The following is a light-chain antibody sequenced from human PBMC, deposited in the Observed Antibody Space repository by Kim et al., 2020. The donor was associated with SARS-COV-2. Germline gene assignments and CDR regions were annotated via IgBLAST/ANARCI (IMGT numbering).Light chain of an antibody. CDR1: SSNIGSKT. CDR2: SND. J-gene: IGLJ3*02. CDR3: AAWDDSLNAWV. Sequence: GQSGTLSSFGCSSNIGSKTVNWYQRLPGTAPKLLIYSNDHQPSGVPDRFSCSKSGTSASLAISGLQSEDEADYYCAAWDDSLNAWVFGGGTQLTVL. V-gene: IGLV1-44*01.